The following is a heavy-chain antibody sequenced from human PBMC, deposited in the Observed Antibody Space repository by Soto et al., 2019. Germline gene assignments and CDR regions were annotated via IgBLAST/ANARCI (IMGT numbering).Heavy chain of an antibody. CDR1: GFTFSSYG. J-gene: IGHJ4*02. Sequence: QVQLVESGGGVVQPGRSLRLSCAASGFTFSSYGMHWVRQAPGKGLDWVAVISYDGSNKYYADSVKGQLTISRDNSKNTMDLQVNSLKAEETAVYYFANLLITGSFDYWGQGTLVTVSS. CDR3: ANLLITGSFDY. CDR2: ISYDGSNK. V-gene: IGHV3-30*18. D-gene: IGHD3-9*01.